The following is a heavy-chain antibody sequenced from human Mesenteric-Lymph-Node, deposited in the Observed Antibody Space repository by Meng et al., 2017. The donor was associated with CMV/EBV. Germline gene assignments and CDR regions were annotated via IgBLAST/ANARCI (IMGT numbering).Heavy chain of an antibody. Sequence: SCKASGYTFTSYAMNWVRQAPGQGLEWMGWINTNTGNPTYAQGFTGRFVFSLDISVSTAYLQISSLKAEDTAVYYCARDGAAAATFDYWGQGTLVTVSS. D-gene: IGHD6-13*01. CDR2: INTNTGNP. CDR3: ARDGAAAATFDY. CDR1: GYTFTSYA. V-gene: IGHV7-4-1*02. J-gene: IGHJ4*02.